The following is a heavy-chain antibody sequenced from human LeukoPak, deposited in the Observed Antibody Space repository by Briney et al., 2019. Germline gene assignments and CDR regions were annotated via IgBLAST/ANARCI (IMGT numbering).Heavy chain of an antibody. CDR1: GFTFNTYS. CDR2: IDSSGGYM. Sequence: PGGSLRLSCEASGFTFNTYSMNWARQAPGKGLEWVSSIDSSGGYMFYADSVKGRFIISRDNAKDSLYLQMNSLRAEDTALYYCAKVPYGSGTRGGFDYWGQGTLVTVSS. J-gene: IGHJ4*02. CDR3: AKVPYGSGTRGGFDY. V-gene: IGHV3-21*04. D-gene: IGHD3-10*01.